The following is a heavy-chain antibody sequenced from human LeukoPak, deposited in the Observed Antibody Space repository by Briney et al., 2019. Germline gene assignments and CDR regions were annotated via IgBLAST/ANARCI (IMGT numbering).Heavy chain of an antibody. CDR2: ISTSGLTI. V-gene: IGHV3-48*03. D-gene: IGHD3-9*01. Sequence: SGGSLRLSCAASGFTFSTYDMNWVRQAPGKGLEWVSYISTSGLTIYYADSAKGRFTVSRDNAKNSLYLQMNNLRAEDTAVYYCARGLVGSPWGQGTLVTVSS. J-gene: IGHJ5*02. CDR3: ARGLVGSP. CDR1: GFTFSTYD.